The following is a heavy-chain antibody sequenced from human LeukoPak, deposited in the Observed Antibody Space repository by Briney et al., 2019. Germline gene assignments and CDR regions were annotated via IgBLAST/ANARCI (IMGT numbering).Heavy chain of an antibody. V-gene: IGHV3-23*01. CDR2: ISSSGGST. D-gene: IGHD1-1*01. Sequence: GRSLRLSCAASGFTFDDYAMHWVRQAPGKGLEWVSAISSSGGSTYYVDSVKGRFTISRDNSVNTLYLQMNSLRAEDTAVYYCAKETRAGTTWPFDYWGQGTLVTVSS. CDR3: AKETRAGTTWPFDY. J-gene: IGHJ4*02. CDR1: GFTFDDYA.